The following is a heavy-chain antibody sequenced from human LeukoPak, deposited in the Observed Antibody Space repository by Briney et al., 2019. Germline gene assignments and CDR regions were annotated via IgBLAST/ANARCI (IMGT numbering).Heavy chain of an antibody. CDR2: IYYSGST. D-gene: IGHD5-12*01. Sequence: RTSETLSLTCTVSGGSISSYYWSWIRQPPGKGLEWIGYIYYSGSTNYNPSLKSRVTISVDTSKNQFPLKLSSVTAADTDVYYCARADLYSGYDLFALHSYGMDVWGQGTTVTVSS. V-gene: IGHV4-59*01. J-gene: IGHJ6*02. CDR3: ARADLYSGYDLFALHSYGMDV. CDR1: GGSISSYY.